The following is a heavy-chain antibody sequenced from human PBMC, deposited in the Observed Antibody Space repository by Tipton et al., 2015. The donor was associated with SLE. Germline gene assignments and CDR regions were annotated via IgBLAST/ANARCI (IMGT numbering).Heavy chain of an antibody. Sequence: SLRLSCTASGFTFGDYAMSWFRQAPGKGLEWVGFIRSKAYGGTTEYAASVKGRFTISRDDSKSIAYLQMNSLKTEDTAVYYCTRAGGYCSSTSCYLDYWGQGTLVTVSS. J-gene: IGHJ4*02. CDR1: GFTFGDYA. V-gene: IGHV3-49*03. CDR2: IRSKAYGGTT. CDR3: TRAGGYCSSTSCYLDY. D-gene: IGHD2-2*01.